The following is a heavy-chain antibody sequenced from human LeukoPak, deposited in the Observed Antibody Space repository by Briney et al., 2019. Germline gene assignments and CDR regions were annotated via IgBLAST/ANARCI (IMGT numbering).Heavy chain of an antibody. CDR3: AREVTMVRGVIRIWFDP. CDR2: IYTSGST. V-gene: IGHV4-61*02. J-gene: IGHJ5*02. Sequence: PSETLSLTCTVSGGSISSGSYYWSWIRQPAGKGLEWIGRIYTSGSTNYNPSLKSRVTISVDTSKNQFSLKLSSVTAADTAVYYCAREVTMVRGVIRIWFDPWGQGTLVTVSS. D-gene: IGHD3-10*01. CDR1: GGSISSGSYY.